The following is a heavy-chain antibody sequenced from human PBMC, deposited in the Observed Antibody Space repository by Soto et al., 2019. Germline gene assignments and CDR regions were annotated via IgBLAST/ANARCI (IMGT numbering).Heavy chain of an antibody. D-gene: IGHD3-16*01. CDR3: AKVPAYDYVWGTYYYFDY. CDR1: GFTISNYA. J-gene: IGHJ4*02. CDR2: ISGGGSST. Sequence: PGGSLRLSCAASGFTISNYAMSWVRQAPGKGLEWVSSISGGGSSTYYADSVKGRFTISRDNSKNTIYLQMNSLRAEDTAVYYCAKVPAYDYVWGTYYYFDYWGLGALVTVSS. V-gene: IGHV3-23*01.